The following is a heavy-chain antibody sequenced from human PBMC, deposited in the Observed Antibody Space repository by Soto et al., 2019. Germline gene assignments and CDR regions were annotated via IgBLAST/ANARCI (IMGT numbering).Heavy chain of an antibody. J-gene: IGHJ4*02. V-gene: IGHV4-34*01. D-gene: IGHD1-26*01. Sequence: QVQLQQWGAGLLKPSETLSLTCAVYGGSFSGYYWSWIRQPPGKGLEWIGEINHSGSTNYNPSLKSRATISVDTSKNQFSLKLSSVTAADTAVYYCASYSGSYLGCLDYWGQGTLVTVSS. CDR1: GGSFSGYY. CDR2: INHSGST. CDR3: ASYSGSYLGCLDY.